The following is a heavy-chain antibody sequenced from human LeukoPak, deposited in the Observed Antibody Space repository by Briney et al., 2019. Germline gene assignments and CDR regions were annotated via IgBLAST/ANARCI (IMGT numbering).Heavy chain of an antibody. CDR2: INGDGGGQ. Sequence: GGSLRLSCAASGFTFSTYWMHWVRQAPGKGLVWVARINGDGGGQNYADSVRGRFTISRDNARNAVYLQVNSLRAEDTAVYYCARGWVPSDITLKWGQGTMFTVSS. D-gene: IGHD3-22*01. V-gene: IGHV3-74*01. CDR1: GFTFSTYW. CDR3: ARGWVPSDITLK. J-gene: IGHJ3*01.